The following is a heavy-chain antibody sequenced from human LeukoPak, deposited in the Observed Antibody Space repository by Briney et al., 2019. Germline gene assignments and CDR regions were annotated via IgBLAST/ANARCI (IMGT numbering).Heavy chain of an antibody. CDR3: ARTDTTAATPAVDY. D-gene: IGHD4-17*01. V-gene: IGHV3-20*04. J-gene: IGHJ4*02. Sequence: GGSLRLSCAASGFTFDDYGMSWVRQAPGKGPEWVSGINWNGGSTGYADSVKGRFTISRDSAKNSLYLQMNSLRAEDTALYYCARTDTTAATPAVDYWGQGTLVTVSS. CDR1: GFTFDDYG. CDR2: INWNGGST.